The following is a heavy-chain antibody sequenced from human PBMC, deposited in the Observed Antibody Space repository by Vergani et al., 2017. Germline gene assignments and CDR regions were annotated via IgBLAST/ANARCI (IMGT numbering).Heavy chain of an antibody. CDR3: ASHEYGGDAY. CDR2: INRDGSEK. J-gene: IGHJ4*02. D-gene: IGHD2/OR15-2a*01. CDR1: GFTFSKYW. V-gene: IGHV3-7*01. Sequence: DVQLVQSGGGLIQPGGSLRLSCVVSGFTFSKYWMSWVRQAPGKGLEWVANINRDGSEKNYGDSVRGRFTISRDNAKNSVYLQMNSLRGEDTAVYYCASHEYGGDAYWGQGTLVIVSS.